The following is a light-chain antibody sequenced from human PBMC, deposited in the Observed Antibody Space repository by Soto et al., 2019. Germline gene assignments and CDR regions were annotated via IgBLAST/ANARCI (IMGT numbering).Light chain of an antibody. V-gene: IGKV3-15*01. CDR1: QSVSSN. CDR2: GAS. J-gene: IGKJ1*01. Sequence: EIVMTQSPATLSVSPGERATLSCRASQSVSSNLAWYQQKPGQAPRLLIYGASTRATGSPARFSGSGSGTEFTLTLSRMQSEDFAFYYCQQYNDWPRTFGHGTKVQVK. CDR3: QQYNDWPRT.